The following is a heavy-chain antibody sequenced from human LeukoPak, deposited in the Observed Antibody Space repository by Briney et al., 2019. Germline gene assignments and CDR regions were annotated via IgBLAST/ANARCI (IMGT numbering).Heavy chain of an antibody. CDR1: GYTFTDYY. CDR3: VRDGGYSSGWYDY. D-gene: IGHD6-19*01. CDR2: INPNSGGT. V-gene: IGHV1-2*02. Sequence: ASVKVSCKASGYTFTDYYMHWVRQAPGQGLEWMGWINPNSGGTIYAQKFQSRVTMTRDTPIRTAYMDLTRLRSDDTAVYYCVRDGGYSSGWYDYWGQGALVSVSS. J-gene: IGHJ4*02.